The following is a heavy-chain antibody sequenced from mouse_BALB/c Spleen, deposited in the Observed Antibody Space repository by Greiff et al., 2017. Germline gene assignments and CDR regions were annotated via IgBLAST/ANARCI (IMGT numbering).Heavy chain of an antibody. V-gene: IGHV14-3*02. CDR1: GFNIKDTY. Sequence: VQLQQSGAELVKPGASVKLSCTASGFNIKDTYMHWVKQRPEQGLEWIGRIDPANGNTKYDPKFQGKATITADTSSNTAYLQLSSLTSEDTAVYYCAGGNRYAMDYWGQGTSVTVSP. D-gene: IGHD2-1*01. CDR2: IDPANGNT. J-gene: IGHJ4*01. CDR3: AGGNRYAMDY.